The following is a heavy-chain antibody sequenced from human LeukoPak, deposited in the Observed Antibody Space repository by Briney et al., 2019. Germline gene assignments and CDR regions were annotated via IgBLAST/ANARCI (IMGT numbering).Heavy chain of an antibody. CDR3: ARDLGLGGSGSYYNVDYLDY. V-gene: IGHV3-7*01. D-gene: IGHD3-10*01. Sequence: GGSLRLSCAASGFTFSSYWMSWVRQAPGKGLEWVANIKQDGSEKYCVDSVKGRFTISRDNAKNSLYLQMNSLRAEDTAVYYCARDLGLGGSGSYYNVDYLDYWGQGTLVTVSS. CDR1: GFTFSSYW. J-gene: IGHJ4*02. CDR2: IKQDGSEK.